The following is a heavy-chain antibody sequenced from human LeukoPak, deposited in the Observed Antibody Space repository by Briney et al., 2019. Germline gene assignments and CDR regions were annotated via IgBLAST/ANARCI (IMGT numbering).Heavy chain of an antibody. CDR2: IYYSGGT. CDR1: GGSISSYY. CDR3: ARGFNRSYWYFDL. J-gene: IGHJ2*01. Sequence: SETLSLTCTVSGGSISSYYWSWIRQPPGKGLEWTGYIYYSGGTNYNPSLKSRVTISVDTSKNQFSLKLSSVTAADTAVYYCARGFNRSYWYFDLWGRGTLVTVSS. D-gene: IGHD1-14*01. V-gene: IGHV4-59*01.